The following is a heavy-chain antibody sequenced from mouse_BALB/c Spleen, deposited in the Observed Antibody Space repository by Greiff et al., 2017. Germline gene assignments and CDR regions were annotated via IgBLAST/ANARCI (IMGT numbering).Heavy chain of an antibody. Sequence: EVNLVESGGGLVKPGGSLKLSCAASGFAFSSYDMSWVRQTPEKRLEWVAYISSGGGSTYYPDTVKGRFTISRDNAKNTLYLQMSSLKSEDTAMYYCERHEDPYFDYWGQGTTLTVSA. CDR3: ERHEDPYFDY. V-gene: IGHV5-12-1*01. CDR1: GFAFSSYD. J-gene: IGHJ2*01. CDR2: ISSGGGST.